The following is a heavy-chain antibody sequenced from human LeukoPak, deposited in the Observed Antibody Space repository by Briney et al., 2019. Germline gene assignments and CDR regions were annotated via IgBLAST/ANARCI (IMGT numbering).Heavy chain of an antibody. V-gene: IGHV3-64*02. J-gene: IGHJ4*02. CDR2: ISTNGDRT. CDR3: ARGVAISSSGWYDTFDY. CDR1: GFTFSNSA. D-gene: IGHD6-19*01. Sequence: GGSLRLSCGAPGFTFSNSAMYWVRQAPGKGLEFVSVISTNGDRTYYADSVKGRFTISRDNSKNTLYLQMGSLRADDMAVYYCARGVAISSSGWYDTFDYWGQGALVTISS.